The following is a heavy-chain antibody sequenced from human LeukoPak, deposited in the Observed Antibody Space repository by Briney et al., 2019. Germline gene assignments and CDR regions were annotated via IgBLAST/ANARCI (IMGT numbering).Heavy chain of an antibody. Sequence: PGGSLRLSCAASGFTFNNYWMHWVRQGPGNGLVWVSRINTDGSNSNYADAVKGRFTISRDNAKNTLYLQMNSLRAEDTAVYYCARSRYSYSSMDWGQGTLVTVSS. D-gene: IGHD6-6*01. CDR1: GFTFNNYW. CDR2: INTDGSNS. J-gene: IGHJ4*02. V-gene: IGHV3-74*01. CDR3: ARSRYSYSSMD.